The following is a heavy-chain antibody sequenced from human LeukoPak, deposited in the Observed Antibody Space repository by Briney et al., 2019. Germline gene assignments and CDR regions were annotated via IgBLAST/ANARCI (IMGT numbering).Heavy chain of an antibody. J-gene: IGHJ6*03. Sequence: SETLSLTCAVYGGSFSGYYWSWIRQPPGKGLEWIGEINQSGSTNYNPSLKSRVTISVDTSKNQFSLKLSSVTAADTAVYYCARGKAARPGNHYYYMDAWGKGTTVTVSS. CDR1: GGSFSGYY. CDR2: INQSGST. D-gene: IGHD6-6*01. CDR3: ARGKAARPGNHYYYMDA. V-gene: IGHV4-34*01.